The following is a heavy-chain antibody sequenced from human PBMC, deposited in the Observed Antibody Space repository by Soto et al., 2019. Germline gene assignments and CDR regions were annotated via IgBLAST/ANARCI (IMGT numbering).Heavy chain of an antibody. CDR1: GDSVSSNSAA. CDR3: ARAPPPDYYDSSGYAFDR. V-gene: IGHV6-1*01. D-gene: IGHD3-22*01. J-gene: IGHJ3*02. Sequence: SQTLSLTCAMSGDSVSSNSAAWNWIRQSPSRGLEWLGRTYYRSKWYNDYAVSVKSRITINPDTSKNQFSLQLNSVTPEDTAVYYCARAPPPDYYDSSGYAFDRWGQGTMVTVSS. CDR2: TYYRSKWYN.